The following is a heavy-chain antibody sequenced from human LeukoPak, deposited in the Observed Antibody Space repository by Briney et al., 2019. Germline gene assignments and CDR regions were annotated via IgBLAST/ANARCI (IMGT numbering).Heavy chain of an antibody. Sequence: SETLSLTCSVSGASISSGNYFWNWVRQSPVKGLEWIGCISYSGTTHYNPSLKSRVTIFVDTSKNQFSLNLNSVTASDTAVYYCERSFDYWGQGTLVAVSS. V-gene: IGHV4-39*01. CDR1: GASISSGNYF. CDR2: ISYSGTT. J-gene: IGHJ4*02. CDR3: ERSFDY.